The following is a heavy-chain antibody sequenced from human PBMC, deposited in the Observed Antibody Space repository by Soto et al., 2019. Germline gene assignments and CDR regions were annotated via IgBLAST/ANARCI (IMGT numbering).Heavy chain of an antibody. CDR3: ASYTEATIRGGWFDP. V-gene: IGHV4-59*08. Sequence: PSETLSLTCTVSGGSISSYYWSWIRQPPGKGLEWIGYIYYSGSTNYNPSLKSRVTISVDTSKNQFSLQLSSVTAADTAVYYCASYTEATIRGGWFDPWGQGTLVTVSS. CDR2: IYYSGST. CDR1: GGSISSYY. J-gene: IGHJ5*02. D-gene: IGHD5-12*01.